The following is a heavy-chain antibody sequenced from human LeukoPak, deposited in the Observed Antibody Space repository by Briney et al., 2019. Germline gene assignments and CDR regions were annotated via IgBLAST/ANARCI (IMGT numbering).Heavy chain of an antibody. J-gene: IGHJ6*04. Sequence: GGSLRLSCAASGFTFSSYEMNWVRQAPGKGLEWVSYISSSGDSIHYADSVKGRFTISRDNAKDSLYLQMNCLRAEDTVVYYCAELGITMIGCVWGKRTTVTISS. V-gene: IGHV3-48*03. CDR2: ISSSGDSI. CDR1: GFTFSSYE. CDR3: AELGITMIGCV. D-gene: IGHD3-10*02.